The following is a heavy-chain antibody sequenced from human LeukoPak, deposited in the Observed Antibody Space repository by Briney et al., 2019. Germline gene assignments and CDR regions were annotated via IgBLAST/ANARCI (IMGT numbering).Heavy chain of an antibody. CDR2: INHSGST. V-gene: IGHV4-34*01. Sequence: SETLSLTCAVYGGSFSGYYWSWIRQPPGKGLEWIGEINHSGSTYYNPSLKSRVTISVDTSKNQFSLKLSSVTAADTAVYYCAGRSNYERENHDYWGQGTLVTVSS. J-gene: IGHJ4*02. CDR1: GGSFSGYY. CDR3: AGRSNYERENHDY. D-gene: IGHD4-11*01.